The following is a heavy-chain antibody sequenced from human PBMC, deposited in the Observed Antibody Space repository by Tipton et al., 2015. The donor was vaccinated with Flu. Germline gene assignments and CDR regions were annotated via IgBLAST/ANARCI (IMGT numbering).Heavy chain of an antibody. D-gene: IGHD6-13*01. J-gene: IGHJ4*02. CDR3: ARDGGMAPSY. CDR1: GYTFTSYA. CDR2: ISGYNGNT. V-gene: IGHV1-18*01. Sequence: QLVQSGAEVKKPGASVKVSCKTSGYTFTSYAIIWVRQAPGQGLEWMGCISGYNGNTTYAQKLQGSVNMTTDKSTSTAYMELRSLRSDDTAVYYCARDGGMAPSYWGQGTLVNVSS.